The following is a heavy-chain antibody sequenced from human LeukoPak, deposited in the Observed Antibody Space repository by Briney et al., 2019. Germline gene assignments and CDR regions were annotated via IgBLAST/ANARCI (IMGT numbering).Heavy chain of an antibody. CDR2: IYYSGST. CDR1: GGSVSSGSNY. J-gene: IGHJ3*02. D-gene: IGHD3-22*01. CDR3: ARHSYYDSSGYYYGFRAGFPAAFDI. Sequence: NPSETLSLTCTVSGGSVSSGSNYWSWIRQPPGKRLEWIDYIYYSGSTNYNPSLKSRVTISVDTSKNQFSLKLSSVTAADTAVYYCARHSYYDSSGYYYGFRAGFPAAFDIWGQGTMVTVSS. V-gene: IGHV4-61*01.